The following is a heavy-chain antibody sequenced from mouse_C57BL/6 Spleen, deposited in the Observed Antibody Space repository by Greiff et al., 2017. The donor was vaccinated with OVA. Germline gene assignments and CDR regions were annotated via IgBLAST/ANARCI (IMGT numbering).Heavy chain of an antibody. D-gene: IGHD2-2*01. CDR1: GFTFSSYA. Sequence: DVMLVESGGGLVKPGGSLKLSCAASGFTFSSYAMSWVRQTPEKRLEWVATISDGGSYTYYPDNVKGRFTISRDNAKNNLYLQMSHLKSEDTAMYYCAREGYAGAMDYWGQGTSVTVSS. J-gene: IGHJ4*01. CDR2: ISDGGSYT. CDR3: AREGYAGAMDY. V-gene: IGHV5-4*01.